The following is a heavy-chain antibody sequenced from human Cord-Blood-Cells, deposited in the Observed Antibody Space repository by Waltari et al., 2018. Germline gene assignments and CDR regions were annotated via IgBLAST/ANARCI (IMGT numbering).Heavy chain of an antibody. J-gene: IGHJ6*03. Sequence: QVQLQESGPGLVKPSETLSLTCTVSGGSISSYYWSWIRQPPGKGLEWIGYIEYSGSTNHNPSLQSRITISVDTSKNQFSRKLSSVTAADTAVYYCAGSDYSNYYYYYMDVWGKGTTVTVSS. D-gene: IGHD4-4*01. CDR2: IEYSGST. CDR1: GGSISSYY. V-gene: IGHV4-59*01. CDR3: AGSDYSNYYYYYMDV.